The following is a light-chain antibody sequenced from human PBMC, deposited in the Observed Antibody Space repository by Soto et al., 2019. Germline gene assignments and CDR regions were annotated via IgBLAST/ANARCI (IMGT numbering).Light chain of an antibody. CDR2: KAS. CDR3: QNYNTYPYT. V-gene: IGKV1-5*03. J-gene: IGKJ2*01. Sequence: DIQMTQSPSTLSASVGDRVSITCRASHSIGTWLAWHQQKPGKAPKSLINKASNLETVVPSRFNGSGSGTEFTLTISSLQPDDFSHYFCQNYNTYPYTFGHATKLEIK. CDR1: HSIGTW.